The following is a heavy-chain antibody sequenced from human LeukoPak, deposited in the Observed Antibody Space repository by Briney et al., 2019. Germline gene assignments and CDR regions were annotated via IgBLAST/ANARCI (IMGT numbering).Heavy chain of an antibody. CDR3: ARSYYDSSGYYPGAFDI. Sequence: GGSLRLSCAASRFTVSSNYMSWVRQAPGKGLEWVSVIHSGGSTYYAASVKGRFTISRDNPKNTLYLQMNSLRAEDTAVYYCARSYYDSSGYYPGAFDIWGQGTMVTVSS. J-gene: IGHJ3*02. D-gene: IGHD3-22*01. CDR2: IHSGGST. CDR1: RFTVSSNY. V-gene: IGHV3-66*02.